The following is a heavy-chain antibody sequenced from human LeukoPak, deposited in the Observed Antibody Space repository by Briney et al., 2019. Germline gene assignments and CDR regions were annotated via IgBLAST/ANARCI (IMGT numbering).Heavy chain of an antibody. CDR3: ARAYDYVWGSYRYCSFEY. D-gene: IGHD3-16*02. CDR1: GYTFTSYG. V-gene: IGHV1-18*01. Sequence: ASVKVSCKASGYTFTSYGISWVRQAPGQGLEWMGWISAYNGNTNYAQKLQGRVTMTTDTSTSTAYMELRSQRSDDTAVYYCARAYDYVWGSYRYCSFEYWGQGTLVTVSS. CDR2: ISAYNGNT. J-gene: IGHJ4*02.